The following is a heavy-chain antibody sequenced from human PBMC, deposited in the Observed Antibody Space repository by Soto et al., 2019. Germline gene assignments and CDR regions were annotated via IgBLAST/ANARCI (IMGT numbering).Heavy chain of an antibody. CDR3: AKDSSVGYDFWSGHHDI. CDR1: GFTFSSYA. Sequence: EVQLLESGGGLVQPGGSLRLSCAASGFTFSSYAMSWVRQAPGKGLEWVSAISGSGGSTYYADSVKGRFTISRDNSKNTLYLQMNSLRAEDTAVYYCAKDSSVGYDFWSGHHDIGGQGTMVTFSS. CDR2: ISGSGGST. D-gene: IGHD3-3*01. V-gene: IGHV3-23*01. J-gene: IGHJ3*02.